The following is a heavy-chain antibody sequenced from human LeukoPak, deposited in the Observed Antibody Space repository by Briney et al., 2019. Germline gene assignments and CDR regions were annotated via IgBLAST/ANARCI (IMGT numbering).Heavy chain of an antibody. Sequence: GGSLRLSCAASGFTVSSNYMSWVRQAPGKGLEWVSVIYSGGSTYYADSVKGRFTISRDNSKNTLYPQMNSLRAEDTAVYYCARANDYGDFPREDWGQGTLVTVSS. D-gene: IGHD4-17*01. J-gene: IGHJ4*02. CDR3: ARANDYGDFPRED. CDR1: GFTVSSNY. CDR2: IYSGGST. V-gene: IGHV3-66*01.